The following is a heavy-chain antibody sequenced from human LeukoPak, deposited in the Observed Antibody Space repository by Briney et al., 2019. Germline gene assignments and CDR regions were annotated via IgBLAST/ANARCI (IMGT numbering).Heavy chain of an antibody. CDR2: IWYDGSEK. Sequence: PGGSLRLPCAASGFTFSSYSMNWVRQAPGKGLEWVAVIWYDGSEKNYAESVKGRLTLSRDNSKNTVYLQLDSLRAEDTAVYYCARDSSRKFDFWGQGTLVTVSS. D-gene: IGHD6-6*01. J-gene: IGHJ4*02. CDR1: GFTFSSYS. CDR3: ARDSSRKFDF. V-gene: IGHV3-33*08.